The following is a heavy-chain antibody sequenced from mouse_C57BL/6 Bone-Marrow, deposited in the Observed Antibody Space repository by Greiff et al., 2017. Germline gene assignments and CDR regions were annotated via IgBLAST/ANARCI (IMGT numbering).Heavy chain of an antibody. V-gene: IGHV5-16*01. J-gene: IGHJ3*01. CDR1: GFTFSNYC. CDR3: AREDDGCRPFAY. D-gene: IGHD2-3*01. CDR2: INYAGSST. Sequence: DVQLVESEGGLVQPGSSMKLSCTASGFTFSNYCMAWVRQVPGKGLEWVANINYAGSSTNYLDSLKSRFIISRDNATNILSLQMSSLKSEDTAKYYCAREDDGCRPFAYWGQGTLVTVSA.